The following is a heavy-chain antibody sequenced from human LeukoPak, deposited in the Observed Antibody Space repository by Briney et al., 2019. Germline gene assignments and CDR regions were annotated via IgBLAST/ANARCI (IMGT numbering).Heavy chain of an antibody. J-gene: IGHJ3*01. Sequence: GGSLRLSCAASGFTFSSYSMNWVRQAPGKGLEWVSYISSSSSTIYYADSVKGRFTISRDNAKNTVFLQMNSLGAEDTAVYYCIRDLRQSDFWGQGTVVTVSS. CDR1: GFTFSSYS. V-gene: IGHV3-48*04. CDR3: IRDLRQSDF. D-gene: IGHD5-24*01. CDR2: ISSSSSTI.